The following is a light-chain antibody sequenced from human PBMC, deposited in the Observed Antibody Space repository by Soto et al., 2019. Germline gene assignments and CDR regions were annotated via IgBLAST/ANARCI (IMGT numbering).Light chain of an antibody. Sequence: DIVLTQSPGTLSLSPGERATLSCRASQSVSSNFLAWYQQKPGQAPRLLIYDASSRATGIPDRFTGSGSGTDFTLTISRLEPEDFAVYYCQQYGSSPQTFGQGTRLEIK. J-gene: IGKJ5*01. CDR2: DAS. CDR1: QSVSSNF. V-gene: IGKV3-20*01. CDR3: QQYGSSPQT.